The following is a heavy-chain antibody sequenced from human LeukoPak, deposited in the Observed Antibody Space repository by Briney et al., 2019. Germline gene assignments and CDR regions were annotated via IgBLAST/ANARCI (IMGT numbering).Heavy chain of an antibody. J-gene: IGHJ4*02. CDR3: ARDQGDILTGYYIDY. Sequence: ASVKVSCKASGYTFTSYYMHWVRQAPGQGLEWMGIINPSGGSTSYAQKFQGRVTMTRDTSTSTVYMELSSLRSEDTAVYYCARDQGDILTGYYIDYWGQGTLVTVSS. V-gene: IGHV1-46*01. CDR1: GYTFTSYY. D-gene: IGHD3-9*01. CDR2: INPSGGST.